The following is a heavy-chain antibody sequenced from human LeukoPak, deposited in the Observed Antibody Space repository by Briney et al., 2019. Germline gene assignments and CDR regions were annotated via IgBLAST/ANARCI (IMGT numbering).Heavy chain of an antibody. V-gene: IGHV3-66*01. J-gene: IGHJ4*02. CDR3: ARETPMVWYDSSGYFDY. Sequence: PGGSLRLSCAASGFTVSSNYMSWVRQAPGKGLEWVSVIYSGGSTYYADSVKGRFTISRDNSKNTLYLQMNSLRAEDTAVYYCARETPMVWYDSSGYFDYWGQGTLVTVSS. D-gene: IGHD3-22*01. CDR2: IYSGGST. CDR1: GFTVSSNY.